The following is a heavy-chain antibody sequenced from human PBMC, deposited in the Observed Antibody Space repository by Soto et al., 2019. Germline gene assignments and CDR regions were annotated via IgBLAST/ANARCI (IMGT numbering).Heavy chain of an antibody. V-gene: IGHV1-69*01. CDR2: IIPIFGTA. CDR1: GGTFSSYA. D-gene: IGHD6-19*01. Sequence: QVQLVQSGAEVKKPGSSVKVSCKASGGTFSSYAISWVRQAPGQGLEWMGGIIPIFGTANYAQKFQGRVTITADESTSTAYMELSSLRSEDTAVYYCARDLSLNSGWYNHFYYYSGMDVWGQGTTVTVSS. CDR3: ARDLSLNSGWYNHFYYYSGMDV. J-gene: IGHJ6*02.